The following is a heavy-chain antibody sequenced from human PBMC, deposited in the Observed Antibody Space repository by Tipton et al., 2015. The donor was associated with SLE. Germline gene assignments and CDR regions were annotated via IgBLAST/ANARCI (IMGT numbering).Heavy chain of an antibody. J-gene: IGHJ4*02. CDR3: ARGRTIFGVPSTDY. CDR1: GGSISSGSYY. V-gene: IGHV4-61*02. D-gene: IGHD3-3*01. CDR2: IYTSGST. Sequence: TLSLTCTVSGGSISSGSYYWRWIRQPAGKGLEWIGRIYTSGSTNYNPSLKSRVTISVDTSKNQFSLKLSSVTAADTAVYYCARGRTIFGVPSTDYWGQGTLVTVSS.